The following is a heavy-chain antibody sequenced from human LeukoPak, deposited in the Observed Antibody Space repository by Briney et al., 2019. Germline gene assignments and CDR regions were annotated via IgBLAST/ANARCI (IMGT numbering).Heavy chain of an antibody. CDR2: ISSSSSYI. Sequence: PGGSLRFSCAASGFTFSSYSMNWVRQAPGKGLEWVSSISSSSSYIYYADSVKGRFTISRDNAKNSLYLQMNSLRAEDTAVYYCARSGGSTVFYYMDVWGKGTTVTVSS. CDR3: ARSGGSTVFYYMDV. D-gene: IGHD2-2*01. V-gene: IGHV3-21*01. J-gene: IGHJ6*03. CDR1: GFTFSSYS.